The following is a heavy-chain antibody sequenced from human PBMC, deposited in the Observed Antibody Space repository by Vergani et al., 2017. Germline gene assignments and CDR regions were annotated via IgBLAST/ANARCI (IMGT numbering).Heavy chain of an antibody. CDR1: GFTFSSYG. CDR3: AKPAAGAAAGSLGDYYYYYGMDV. J-gene: IGHJ6*02. D-gene: IGHD6-13*01. Sequence: QVQLVESGGGVVQPGGSLRLPCAASGFTFSSYGMHWVRQAPGKGLEWLAFIRYDGSNKYYADSVKGRFTISRDNSKNTLYLQMNSLRAEDTAVYYCAKPAAGAAAGSLGDYYYYYGMDVWGQGTTVTVSS. V-gene: IGHV3-30*02. CDR2: IRYDGSNK.